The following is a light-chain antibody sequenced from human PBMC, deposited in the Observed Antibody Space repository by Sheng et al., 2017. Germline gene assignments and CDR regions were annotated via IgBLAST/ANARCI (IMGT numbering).Light chain of an antibody. V-gene: IGLV2-8*01. CDR3: SSYAGSDISV. CDR1: SSDVGRYNF. J-gene: IGLJ1*01. Sequence: QSALTQPASVSGSPGQSVTISCTGTSSDVGRYNFVSWYQQYPGKAPNLVIYEVSKRPSGVPDRFSGSKSGNTTSLTVSGLQAEDEADYYCSSYAGSDISVFGSGTKVTVL. CDR2: EVS.